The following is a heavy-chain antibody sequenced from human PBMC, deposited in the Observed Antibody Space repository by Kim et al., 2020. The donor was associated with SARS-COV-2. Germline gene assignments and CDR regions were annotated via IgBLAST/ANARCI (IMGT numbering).Heavy chain of an antibody. V-gene: IGHV1-69*13. CDR3: ARGIAAAGTYYYGMDV. D-gene: IGHD6-13*01. Sequence: SVKVSCKASGGTFSSYAISWVRQAPGQGLEWMGGIIPIFGTANYAQKFQGRVTITADESTSTAYMELSSLRSEDTAVYYCARGIAAAGTYYYGMDVWGQGTTVTVSS. J-gene: IGHJ6*02. CDR1: GGTFSSYA. CDR2: IIPIFGTA.